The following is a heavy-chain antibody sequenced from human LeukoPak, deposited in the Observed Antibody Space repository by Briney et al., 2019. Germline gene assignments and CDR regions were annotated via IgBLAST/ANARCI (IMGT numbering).Heavy chain of an antibody. CDR1: GGSISSYY. V-gene: IGHV4-59*01. CDR3: ARDTPHCSSTSCYVYMDG. CDR2: IYCSGST. D-gene: IGHD2-2*01. Sequence: SETLSLTCTVSGGSISSYYWSWIRQPPGKGLEWIGYIYCSGSTNYNPSLKSRVTISVATSKNQFSLKLSSVTAADTAVYYCARDTPHCSSTSCYVYMDGWGKGTTVTISS. J-gene: IGHJ6*03.